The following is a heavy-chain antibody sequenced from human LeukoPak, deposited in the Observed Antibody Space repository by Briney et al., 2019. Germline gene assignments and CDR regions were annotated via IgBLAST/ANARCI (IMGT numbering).Heavy chain of an antibody. Sequence: SVTVSCKASGGTFSSYAISWVRQAPRQGLEWMGGIIPIFGTANYAQKFQGRVTITADESTSTAYMELSSLRSEDTAVYYCARGRFGEFTLNYYYGMDVWGKGTTVTVSS. CDR2: IIPIFGTA. V-gene: IGHV1-69*13. D-gene: IGHD3-10*01. J-gene: IGHJ6*04. CDR3: ARGRFGEFTLNYYYGMDV. CDR1: GGTFSSYA.